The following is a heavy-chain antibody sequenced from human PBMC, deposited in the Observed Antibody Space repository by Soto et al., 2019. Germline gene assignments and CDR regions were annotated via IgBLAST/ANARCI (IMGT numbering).Heavy chain of an antibody. CDR1: GFTFSNYA. CDR2: ISGSGTTT. CDR3: AKFFVETGGSSGWPWSFHY. Sequence: EVQLLESGGGLVQPGGSLRLSCAASGFTFSNYAMGWVRQAPGEGLEWVSAISGSGTTTYTADSVKGRFTISRDNSENTLYLHTNSLRAEDTAIYYCAKFFVETGGSSGWPWSFHYWGQGTLVTVFS. J-gene: IGHJ4*02. V-gene: IGHV3-23*01. D-gene: IGHD6-25*01.